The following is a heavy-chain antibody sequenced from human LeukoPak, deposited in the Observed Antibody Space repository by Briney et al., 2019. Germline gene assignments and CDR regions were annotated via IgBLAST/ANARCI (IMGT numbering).Heavy chain of an antibody. V-gene: IGHV3-30*04. CDR2: ISYDGSNK. Sequence: PGGSLRLSCAASGFTFSSYAMHWVRQAPGKGLEWVAVISYDGSNKYYADSVKGRFTFSRDNSKNTLYLQMNSLGAEDTAVYYCAREFSGILDYWGQGTLVTVSS. CDR1: GFTFSSYA. J-gene: IGHJ4*02. CDR3: AREFSGILDY.